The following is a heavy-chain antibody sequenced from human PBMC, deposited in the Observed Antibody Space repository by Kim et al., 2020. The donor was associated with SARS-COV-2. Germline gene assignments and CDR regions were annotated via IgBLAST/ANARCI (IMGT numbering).Heavy chain of an antibody. Sequence: GGSLRLSCAASGFTFSSYWMHWVRQAPGKGLVWVSRINSDGSSTSYADSVKGRFTISRDNAKNTLYLQMNSLRAEDTAVYHCASRRYTGSYYYFDYWGQGTLVTVSS. CDR1: GFTFSSYW. CDR3: ASRRYTGSYYYFDY. D-gene: IGHD1-26*01. CDR2: INSDGSST. J-gene: IGHJ4*02. V-gene: IGHV3-74*01.